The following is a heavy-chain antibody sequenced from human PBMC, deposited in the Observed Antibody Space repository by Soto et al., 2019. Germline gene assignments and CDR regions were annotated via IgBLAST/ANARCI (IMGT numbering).Heavy chain of an antibody. CDR2: IRSKGNNYAT. V-gene: IGHV3-73*01. Sequence: GGSMRLSCGASGFTFGDSAGHWVRQASGEGLEWLGRIRSKGNNYATEYGASLKGRFTISRDDSKKTTYLQMSNLNTEDTAVYYCVRYSRTLGWFFDLWGRGTLVTVSS. CDR1: GFTFGDSA. J-gene: IGHJ2*01. D-gene: IGHD2-21*01. CDR3: VRYSRTLGWFFDL.